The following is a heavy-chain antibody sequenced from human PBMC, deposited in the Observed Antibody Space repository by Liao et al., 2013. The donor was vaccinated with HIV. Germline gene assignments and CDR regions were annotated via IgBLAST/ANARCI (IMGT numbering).Heavy chain of an antibody. D-gene: IGHD5-24*01. Sequence: QVQLQESGPGLVKPSETVSLTCTVSGGSISNYYWSWIRQPPGGGLEWIGYIYYRGSTNYNPSFRSRITMSIDTSKNQFSLKLKSVTTADTAVYFCARWFGNNYGVDSWGQGTLVTVSS. CDR3: ARWFGNNYGVDS. CDR2: IYYRGST. V-gene: IGHV4-59*01. J-gene: IGHJ4*02. CDR1: GGSISNYY.